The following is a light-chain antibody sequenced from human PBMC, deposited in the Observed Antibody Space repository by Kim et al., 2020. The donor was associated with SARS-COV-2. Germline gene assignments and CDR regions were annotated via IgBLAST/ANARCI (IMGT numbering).Light chain of an antibody. CDR1: SSYVVGYNY. CDR3: SSYTSSSTWV. J-gene: IGLJ3*02. V-gene: IGLV2-14*04. CDR2: DVS. Sequence: PGQAITISCTGTSSYVVGYNYVSWYQQHPGKAPKLMIYDVSKRPSGVSNRFSGSQSGNTASLTISGLQAEDEADYYCSSYTSSSTWVFGGGTKLTVL.